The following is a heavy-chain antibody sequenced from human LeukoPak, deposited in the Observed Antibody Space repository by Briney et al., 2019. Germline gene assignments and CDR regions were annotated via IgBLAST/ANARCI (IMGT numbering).Heavy chain of an antibody. V-gene: IGHV4-59*08. CDR1: GGSISSYY. J-gene: IGHJ5*02. D-gene: IGHD6-13*01. CDR2: IYYSGST. CDR3: ARAYSSSWYWFDP. Sequence: SETLSLTCTVSGGSISSYYWSWIRQPPGKGLGWIGYIYYSGSTNYNPSLKSRVTISVDTSKNQFSLKLTSVTAADTAVYYCARAYSSSWYWFDPWGQGTLVTVSS.